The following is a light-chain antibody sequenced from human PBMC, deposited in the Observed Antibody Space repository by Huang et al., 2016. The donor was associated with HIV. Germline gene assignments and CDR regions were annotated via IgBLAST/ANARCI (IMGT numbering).Light chain of an antibody. CDR3: MQGTHWPWT. CDR1: QRLEQSDVNTH. V-gene: IGKV2-30*02. Sequence: DVVLTQSPLSLSVTVGQPASISCRSSQRLEQSDVNTHLYWFQQRPGQSPRRLIYKVSNRDSGVPDRFSGSGSGTDFTLKISRVEAGDVGVYYCMQGTHWPWTFGQGTKVEIK. CDR2: KVS. J-gene: IGKJ1*01.